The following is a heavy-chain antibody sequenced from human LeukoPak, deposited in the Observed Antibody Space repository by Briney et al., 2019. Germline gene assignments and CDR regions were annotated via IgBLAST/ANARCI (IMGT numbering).Heavy chain of an antibody. D-gene: IGHD6-19*01. CDR1: GYTFTGYY. CDR2: INPNSGGT. V-gene: IGHV1-2*02. J-gene: IGHJ4*02. CDR3: ARVVGLAVAGVGY. Sequence: ASVKVSCKASGYTFTGYYMHWVRQAPGQGLEWMGWINPNSGGTNYAQKFQGRVTMTRDTSISTAYMELSRLRSDDTAVYYCARVVGLAVAGVGYWGQGTLVTVSS.